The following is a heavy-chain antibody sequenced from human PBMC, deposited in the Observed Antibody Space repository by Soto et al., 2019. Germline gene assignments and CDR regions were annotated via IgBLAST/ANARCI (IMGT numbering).Heavy chain of an antibody. D-gene: IGHD3-3*01. Sequence: EVQLLESGGGLVQPGGSLRLSCAASGFTFSSYAMSWVRQAPGKGLEWVSAISGSGGSTYYADSVKGRFTISRDNSKNTLYLQMNSLRAEDTAVYYCAKDSNDFWSGYLYYFDYWGQGTLDTVSS. CDR1: GFTFSSYA. CDR2: ISGSGGST. V-gene: IGHV3-23*01. CDR3: AKDSNDFWSGYLYYFDY. J-gene: IGHJ4*02.